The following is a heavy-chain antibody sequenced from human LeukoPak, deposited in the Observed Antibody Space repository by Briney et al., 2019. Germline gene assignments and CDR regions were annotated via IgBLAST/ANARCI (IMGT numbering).Heavy chain of an antibody. D-gene: IGHD4-17*01. CDR2: ISGSGGST. V-gene: IGHV3-23*01. Sequence: GGSLRLSCAASGFTFSSYAMKWVRQAPGKGLEWVSVISGSGGSTNYADSVKGRFTISRDNSKNTLYLQMNSLRAEDTAVYYCATLTTVTTSWFDPWGQGTLVTVSS. CDR3: ATLTTVTTSWFDP. J-gene: IGHJ5*02. CDR1: GFTFSSYA.